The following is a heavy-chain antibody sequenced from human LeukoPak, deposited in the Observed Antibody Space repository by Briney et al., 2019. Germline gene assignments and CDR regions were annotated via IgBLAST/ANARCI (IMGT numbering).Heavy chain of an antibody. Sequence: GRSLRLSCAASGFTFSSYAMHWVRQAPGKGLEYVSGISNNGGFTYYAKSVKDRFTISRDNSKNTLYLQMGSLRAEDMAVYPCAKSYCTSTSCPFDYWGRGTLVTVSS. J-gene: IGHJ4*02. V-gene: IGHV3-64*01. CDR1: GFTFSSYA. D-gene: IGHD2-2*01. CDR3: AKSYCTSTSCPFDY. CDR2: ISNNGGFT.